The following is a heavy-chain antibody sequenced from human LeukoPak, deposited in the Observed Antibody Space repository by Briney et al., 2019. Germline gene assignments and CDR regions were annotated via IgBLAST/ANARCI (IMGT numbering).Heavy chain of an antibody. CDR3: ARGRDSGSFIIDY. CDR1: GFTFASYA. CDR2: ISSDGTTE. V-gene: IGHV3-30-3*01. J-gene: IGHJ4*02. Sequence: PGGSLRLSCAGSGFTFASYAVHWVRQAPGKRLEWVAFISSDGTTEHYRDSVKGRFTLSRDNSKNTVSLQMNSLETEDTAVYYCARGRDSGSFIIDYWGQGTLVTVSS. D-gene: IGHD3-10*01.